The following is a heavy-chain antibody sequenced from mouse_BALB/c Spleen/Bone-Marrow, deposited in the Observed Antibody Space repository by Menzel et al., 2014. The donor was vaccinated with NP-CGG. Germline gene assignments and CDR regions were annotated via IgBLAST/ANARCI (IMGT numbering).Heavy chain of an antibody. CDR1: GFDFSRYW. Sequence: EVQGVESGGGLVQPGGSLKLSCAASGFDFSRYWMSWVRQVPGKGLEWIGEINPGSSTINYTPSLKDKFIISRDNAKNTLYLQMSKVRSEDTALYYCARLYDYGWHVYWGQGTQVTVSA. V-gene: IGHV4-1*02. CDR2: INPGSSTI. CDR3: ARLYDYGWHVY. D-gene: IGHD2-4*01. J-gene: IGHJ3*01.